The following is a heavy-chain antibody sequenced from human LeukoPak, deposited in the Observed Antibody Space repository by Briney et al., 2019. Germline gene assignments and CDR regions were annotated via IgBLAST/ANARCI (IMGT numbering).Heavy chain of an antibody. CDR2: IYYSGST. Sequence: SETLFLTCTVSGGSISIGGYYGRWIRQHPGKGLELIGYIYYSGSTYYNPSLKSRVTISVDTSRNQFSLKLSSVTAADTAVYYCARGSSWIQSRGGVGFDTWGQGTMVTVSS. CDR1: GGSISIGGYY. V-gene: IGHV4-31*03. J-gene: IGHJ3*02. D-gene: IGHD5-18*01. CDR3: ARGSSWIQSRGGVGFDT.